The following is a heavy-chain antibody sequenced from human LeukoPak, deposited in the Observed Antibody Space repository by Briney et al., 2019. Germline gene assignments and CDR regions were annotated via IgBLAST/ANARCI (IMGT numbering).Heavy chain of an antibody. J-gene: IGHJ3*02. V-gene: IGHV4-59*08. Sequence: SETLSLTCTVSGGSISSYYWSWIRQPPGKGLEWIGYIYYSGSTNYNPSLKSRVTISVDTSKNQFSLKLSSVTAADTAVYYCARHPLRADAFDIWGQGTMVTVSS. CDR3: ARHPLRADAFDI. CDR1: GGSISSYY. D-gene: IGHD4-17*01. CDR2: IYYSGST.